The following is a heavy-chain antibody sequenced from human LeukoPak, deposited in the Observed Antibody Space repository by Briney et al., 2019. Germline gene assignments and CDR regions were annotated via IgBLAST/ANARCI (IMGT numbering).Heavy chain of an antibody. CDR3: ARDLPLYYGRSY. D-gene: IGHD3-10*01. CDR1: GYTFTSYG. CDR2: ISGYNGNT. J-gene: IGHJ4*02. Sequence: ASVTVSCKASGYTFTSYGISWVRQAPGQGLEWMGWISGYNGNTNYAQKLQGRVTMTTDTSTSTAYMELRSLRSDDTAVYYCARDLPLYYGRSYWGQGTLVTVSS. V-gene: IGHV1-18*01.